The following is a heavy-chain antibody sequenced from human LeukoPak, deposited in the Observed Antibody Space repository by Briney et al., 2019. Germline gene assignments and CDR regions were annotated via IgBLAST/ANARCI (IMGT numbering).Heavy chain of an antibody. Sequence: GGSLRLSCVASRFTFSGYAMSWVRQAPGRGLEWVSVISGCGGATSYTDSVKGRFTISRDNSKNTLYLQMDSLRAEDTALYYCAKDRLSSPTAPRFDPWGQGTQVTVSS. CDR3: AKDRLSSPTAPRFDP. V-gene: IGHV3-23*01. CDR2: ISGCGGAT. J-gene: IGHJ5*02. CDR1: RFTFSGYA. D-gene: IGHD2/OR15-2a*01.